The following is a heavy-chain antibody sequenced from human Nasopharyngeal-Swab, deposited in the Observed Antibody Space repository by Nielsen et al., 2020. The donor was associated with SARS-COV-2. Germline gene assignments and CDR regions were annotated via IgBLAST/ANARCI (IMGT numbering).Heavy chain of an antibody. V-gene: IGHV4-39*07. Sequence: SETLSLTCTVSGGSVSSSSFYWGWIRQPPGEGLAWIGSIYYSGSTYYNPSLKSRVTISVDTSKNQFSLKLSSVTAADTAVYYCARRTMVRGVIPDYWGQGTLVTVSS. CDR2: IYYSGST. CDR1: GGSVSSSSFY. D-gene: IGHD3-10*01. CDR3: ARRTMVRGVIPDY. J-gene: IGHJ4*02.